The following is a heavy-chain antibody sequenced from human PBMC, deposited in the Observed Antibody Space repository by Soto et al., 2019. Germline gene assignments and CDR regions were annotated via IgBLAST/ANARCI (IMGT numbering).Heavy chain of an antibody. V-gene: IGHV1-18*01. CDR1: GYAFTTYG. CDR2: ISAYNGNT. Sequence: VHLVQSGAEVKKPGASVKVSCKGSGYAFTTYGITWVRQAPGHGLEWRGWISAYNGNTNYAQKLQGRVTVTRDTSTSTAYMELRSLRSDETAVYYCASGRYGDYWGQGALVTVSS. D-gene: IGHD1-26*01. J-gene: IGHJ4*02. CDR3: ASGRYGDY.